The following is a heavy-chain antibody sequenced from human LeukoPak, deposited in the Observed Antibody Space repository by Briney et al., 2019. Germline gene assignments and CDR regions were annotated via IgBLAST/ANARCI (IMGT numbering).Heavy chain of an antibody. V-gene: IGHV4-61*01. CDR3: ARVTGYMIEDYFDY. Sequence: SETLSLTCTVSGGSISSSSYYWSWIRQPPGKGLEWIGYIYYSGSTNYNPSLKSRVTISVDTSKNQFSLKLSSVTAADTAVYYCARVTGYMIEDYFDYWGQGTLVTVSS. J-gene: IGHJ4*02. CDR2: IYYSGST. CDR1: GGSISSSSYY. D-gene: IGHD3-9*01.